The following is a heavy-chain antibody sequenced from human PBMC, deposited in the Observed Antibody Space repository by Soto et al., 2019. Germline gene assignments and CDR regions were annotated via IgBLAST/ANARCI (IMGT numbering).Heavy chain of an antibody. V-gene: IGHV3-30*18. D-gene: IGHD6-13*01. CDR3: AKPFGYSSSWYARAFDY. CDR2: ISYDGSNK. Sequence: QVQLVESGGGVVQPGRSPRLSCAASGFTFSSYGMHWVRQAPGKGLEWVAVISYDGSNKYYADSVKGRFTISRDNSKNTLYLQMNSLRAEDTAVYYCAKPFGYSSSWYARAFDYWGQGTLVTVSS. CDR1: GFTFSSYG. J-gene: IGHJ4*02.